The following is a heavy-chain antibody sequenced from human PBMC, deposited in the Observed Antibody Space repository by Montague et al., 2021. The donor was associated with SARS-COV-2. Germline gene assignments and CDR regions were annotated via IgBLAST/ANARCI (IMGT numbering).Heavy chain of an antibody. CDR2: ITGTNNGI. CDR1: GFTFSDFY. V-gene: IGHV3-11*03. Sequence: SLRLSCAGSGFTFSDFYINWVRQAPGKGLEWLSFITGTNNGIRYSDSVKGRFTVSRDNAHSSVYLHLDSLTAEDTAVYYCARSLFYGSGGYFDFWGQGTLVPVST. CDR3: ARSLFYGSGGYFDF. J-gene: IGHJ4*02. D-gene: IGHD3-10*01.